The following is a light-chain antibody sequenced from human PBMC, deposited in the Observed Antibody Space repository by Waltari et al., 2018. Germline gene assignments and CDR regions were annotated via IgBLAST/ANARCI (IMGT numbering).Light chain of an antibody. CDR1: QSVSRY. J-gene: IGKJ1*01. V-gene: IGKV3-20*01. CDR3: QKYDRLPAT. Sequence: EIVLTQSPGTLSLSPGERATLSCRASQSVSRYLVGYQQKPGQAPRLLIYAASIRATGIPDRFSGSGSGTDFSLTISRLEPEDFAVYYCQKYDRLPATFGQGTKVEIK. CDR2: AAS.